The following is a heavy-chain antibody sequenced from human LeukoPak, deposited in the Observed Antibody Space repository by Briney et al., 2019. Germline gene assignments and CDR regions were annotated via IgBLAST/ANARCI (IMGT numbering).Heavy chain of an antibody. D-gene: IGHD1-26*01. CDR1: GFLFSSFG. J-gene: IGHJ4*02. V-gene: IGHV3-30*02. CDR3: ARGSYVY. CDR2: IWYDGSDK. Sequence: GGSLRLSCAASGFLFSSFGMHWVRQIPGKGLEWVAFIWYDGSDKYYADSVKGRFTISRDNSKNTVYLQMNSLRVEDTAVYYCARGSYVYWGQGTLVTVSS.